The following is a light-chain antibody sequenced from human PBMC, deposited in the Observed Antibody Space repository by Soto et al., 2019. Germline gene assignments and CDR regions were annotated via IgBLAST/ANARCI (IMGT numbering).Light chain of an antibody. Sequence: EIVLTQSPATLSMSPGERATLSCRASQYIGSNLAWYQQRPGQAPRLLIYGAVTRATGIPARFSGRGSGTEFTLIITSLQSEDFVLYYGQQYNGVLWTFGQGTAVEVK. CDR2: GAV. CDR1: QYIGSN. CDR3: QQYNGVLWT. J-gene: IGKJ1*01. V-gene: IGKV3-15*01.